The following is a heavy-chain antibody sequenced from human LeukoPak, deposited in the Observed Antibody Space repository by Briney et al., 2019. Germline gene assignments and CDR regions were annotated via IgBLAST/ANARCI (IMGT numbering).Heavy chain of an antibody. D-gene: IGHD3-3*01. CDR2: ISTYNGDT. Sequence: ASVKVSCKASGYTFDNYGMTWLRQAPGQGLEWMGWISTYNGDTNYAQNFQGRVSMTTDTSTSTVYMELRSLKSDDTAIYYCARYFTVFGGLNWFDPWGQGTLVTVSS. V-gene: IGHV1-18*01. J-gene: IGHJ5*02. CDR1: GYTFDNYG. CDR3: ARYFTVFGGLNWFDP.